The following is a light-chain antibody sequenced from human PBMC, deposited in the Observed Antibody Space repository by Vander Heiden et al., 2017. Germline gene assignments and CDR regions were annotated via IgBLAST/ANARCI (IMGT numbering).Light chain of an antibody. CDR3: TSRDSSAKHWV. Sequence: SSELTQDPAVSVALGQTVRITCQGDSLRSYYASWYQQKPGQAPVLVIYDKNNRPSGIPDRFSGSSSGNKASLTIPGAQAEDEAEYYWTSRDSSAKHWVFGGGTKLTVL. CDR2: DKN. J-gene: IGLJ3*02. CDR1: SLRSYY. V-gene: IGLV3-19*01.